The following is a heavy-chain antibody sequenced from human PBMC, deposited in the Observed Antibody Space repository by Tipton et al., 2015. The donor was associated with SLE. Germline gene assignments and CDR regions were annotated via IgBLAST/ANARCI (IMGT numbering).Heavy chain of an antibody. CDR2: INHCGST. CDR3: ARGLYGDEPGY. CDR1: GGSFSGYY. V-gene: IGHV4-34*01. Sequence: TLSLTCAVYGGSFSGYYCSWVRPPPGKGLEWVGEINHCGSTNYNPSLKSRVTISVDTSKNQFSLKLTSLTAADTAVYYWARGLYGDEPGYWGQGTLVTVSS. J-gene: IGHJ4*02. D-gene: IGHD4-17*01.